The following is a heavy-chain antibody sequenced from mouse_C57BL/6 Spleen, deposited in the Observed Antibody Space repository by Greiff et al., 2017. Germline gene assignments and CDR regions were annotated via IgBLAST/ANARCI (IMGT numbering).Heavy chain of an antibody. V-gene: IGHV3-6*01. Sequence: EVKVEESGPGLVKPSQSLSLTCSVTGYSITSGYYWNWIRQFPGNKLEWMGYISYDGSNNYNPSLKNRISITRDTSKNQFFLKLNSVTTEDTATDYCARAPYSNYWYFDVWGTGTTVTVSS. CDR2: ISYDGSN. J-gene: IGHJ1*03. CDR1: GYSITSGYY. D-gene: IGHD2-5*01. CDR3: ARAPYSNYWYFDV.